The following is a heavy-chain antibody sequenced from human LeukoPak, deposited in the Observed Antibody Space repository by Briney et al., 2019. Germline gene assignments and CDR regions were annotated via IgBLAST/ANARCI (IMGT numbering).Heavy chain of an antibody. V-gene: IGHV4-34*01. Sequence: SETLSLTCAVYGGSFSGYYWSWIRQPPGKGLEWIGEINHSGSTNYNPSLKSRVTISVDTSKNQFSLKLSSVTAADTAVYYCARLGVVVPAAIPHDAFDIWGQGTMVTVSS. CDR1: GGSFSGYY. CDR3: ARLGVVVPAAIPHDAFDI. J-gene: IGHJ3*02. CDR2: INHSGST. D-gene: IGHD2-2*02.